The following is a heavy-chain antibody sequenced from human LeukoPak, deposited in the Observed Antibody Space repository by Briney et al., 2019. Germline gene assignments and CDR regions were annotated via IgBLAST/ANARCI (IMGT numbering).Heavy chain of an antibody. J-gene: IGHJ4*02. D-gene: IGHD3-10*01. CDR2: IYYSGST. CDR1: GGSISSGDYY. CDR3: ARGRGSGSLCFDY. Sequence: SQTLSLTCTVSGGSISSGDYYWSWIRQPPGKGLEYIGYIYYSGSTYYNPSLKSRVTISVDTSKTQFSLKLSSVTAADTAVYYGARGRGSGSLCFDYWGQGTLVTVSS. V-gene: IGHV4-30-4*01.